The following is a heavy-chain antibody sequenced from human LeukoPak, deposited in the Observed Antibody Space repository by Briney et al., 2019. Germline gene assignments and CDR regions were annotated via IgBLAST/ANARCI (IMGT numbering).Heavy chain of an antibody. CDR3: ARDQGFLEMATTNSDLFDY. CDR1: GFTFSSYW. J-gene: IGHJ4*02. CDR2: IKQDGSEK. Sequence: PGGSLRLSCAASGFTFSSYWMSWVRQAPGKGLEWVANIKQDGSEKYYVDSVKGRFTISRDNAKNSLYLQMNSLRAEDTAVYYCARDQGFLEMATTNSDLFDYWGQGTLVTVSS. V-gene: IGHV3-7*01. D-gene: IGHD5-24*01.